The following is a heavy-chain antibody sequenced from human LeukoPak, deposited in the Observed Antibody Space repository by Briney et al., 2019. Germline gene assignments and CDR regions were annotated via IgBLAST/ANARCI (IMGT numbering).Heavy chain of an antibody. D-gene: IGHD6-19*01. CDR1: GFTLSSYS. V-gene: IGHV3-48*02. CDR3: ARDVEQWLVRVYYFDY. CDR2: ISSGSTTI. Sequence: GGSLRLSCATSGFTLSSYSMNWVRQAPGKGLEWISYISSGSTTIYYADSVKGRFTISRDNAKNSLYLQMNSLRDKDTAVYYCARDVEQWLVRVYYFDYWGQGTLVTVSS. J-gene: IGHJ4*02.